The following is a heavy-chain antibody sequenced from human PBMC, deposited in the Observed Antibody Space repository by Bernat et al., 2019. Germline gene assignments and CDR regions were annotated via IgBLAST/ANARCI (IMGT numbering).Heavy chain of an antibody. CDR2: IWYDGSNK. CDR3: ARDRGYCSGGSCYEGAFDP. J-gene: IGHJ5*02. V-gene: IGHV3-33*01. CDR1: GFTFSSYG. Sequence: QVQLVESGGGVVQPGRSLRLSCAASGFTFSSYGMHWVRQAPGKGLEWVAVIWYDGSNKYYADSVKGRFTISRDNSKNTLYLQMNSLRAEDTAVYYCARDRGYCSGGSCYEGAFDPWGQGTLVTVSS. D-gene: IGHD2-15*01.